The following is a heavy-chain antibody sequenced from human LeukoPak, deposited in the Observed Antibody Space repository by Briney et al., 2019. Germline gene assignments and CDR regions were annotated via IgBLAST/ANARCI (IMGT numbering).Heavy chain of an antibody. CDR2: ISSSSSYI. Sequence: GGSLRLSCAASGFTFSSYSMSWVRQAPGKGLEWVSSISSSSSYIYYADSVKGRFTISRDTVKNSLYLQMNSLRAEDTAVYYCARLTEQCLTKDPFDIWGQGTMVTVSS. CDR3: ARLTEQCLTKDPFDI. D-gene: IGHD6-19*01. J-gene: IGHJ3*02. V-gene: IGHV3-21*01. CDR1: GFTFSSYS.